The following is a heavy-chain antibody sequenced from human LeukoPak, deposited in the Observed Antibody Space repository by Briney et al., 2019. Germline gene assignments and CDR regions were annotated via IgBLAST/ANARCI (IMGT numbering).Heavy chain of an antibody. CDR1: GFTFSSYG. Sequence: GGSLRLSCAASGFTFSSYGMHWVRQAPGKGLEWVAVISYDGSNKYYADSVKGRFTISRDNSKNTLYLQMNSLRAEDTAVYYCAKDLRRFLEWFTFDYWGQGTLVTVSS. V-gene: IGHV3-30*18. CDR2: ISYDGSNK. D-gene: IGHD3-3*01. J-gene: IGHJ4*02. CDR3: AKDLRRFLEWFTFDY.